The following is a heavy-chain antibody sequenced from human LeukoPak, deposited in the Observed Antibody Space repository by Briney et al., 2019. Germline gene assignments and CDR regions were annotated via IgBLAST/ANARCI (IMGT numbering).Heavy chain of an antibody. D-gene: IGHD5-24*01. Sequence: PGGSLRLSCAASGFTFSNYAMHWVRQAPGKGLEWVAVISYDGSNKYYADSVKGRFTISRDNSKNTLYLQMNSLGAEDTAMYYCASPSRDGYNWGADYWGQGTLVTVSS. CDR3: ASPSRDGYNWGADY. V-gene: IGHV3-30-3*01. CDR2: ISYDGSNK. J-gene: IGHJ4*02. CDR1: GFTFSNYA.